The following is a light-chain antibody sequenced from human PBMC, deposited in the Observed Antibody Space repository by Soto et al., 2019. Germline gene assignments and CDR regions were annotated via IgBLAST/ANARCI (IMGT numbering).Light chain of an antibody. V-gene: IGKV1-27*01. CDR1: QGIRNS. CDR3: QKYHSAPLT. J-gene: IGKJ4*01. CDR2: AAS. Sequence: DIPMTQSPSSLSASVGDRVTITCRASQGIRNSLAWYQQKPGKVPKLLIYAASTLQSGVPSRFSGSGSGTDFTLTIGSLQPEDVATYYCQKYHSAPLTFGGGTKVEIK.